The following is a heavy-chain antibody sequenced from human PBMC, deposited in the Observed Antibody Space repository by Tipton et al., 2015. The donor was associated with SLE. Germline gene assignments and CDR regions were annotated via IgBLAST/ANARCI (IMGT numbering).Heavy chain of an antibody. D-gene: IGHD3-22*01. Sequence: TLSLTCIVSGDSISSSSYYWGWIRQPPGKGLEWVGTVYYTGNTFYNPSLKSRVTILVDTSKSQFSLKLSSVTAADTAVYYCARDEYRYDATGYHLLGHFDFWGQGTLVTVSS. CDR2: VYYTGNT. CDR1: GDSISSSSYY. V-gene: IGHV4-39*07. J-gene: IGHJ4*02. CDR3: ARDEYRYDATGYHLLGHFDF.